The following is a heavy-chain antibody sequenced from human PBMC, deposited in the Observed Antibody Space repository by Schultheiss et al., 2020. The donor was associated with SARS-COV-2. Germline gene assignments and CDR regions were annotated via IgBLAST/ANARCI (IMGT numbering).Heavy chain of an antibody. Sequence: GESLKISCAASGFTFSDYYMSWIRQAPGKGLEWVSAISGSGGSTYYADSVKGRFTISRDNSKNTLYLQMNSLRAEDTAVYYCAKGRYDSSGYYLYYYYYGMDVWGQGTTVTVSS. J-gene: IGHJ6*02. CDR3: AKGRYDSSGYYLYYYYYGMDV. D-gene: IGHD3-22*01. CDR1: GFTFSDYY. V-gene: IGHV3-23*01. CDR2: ISGSGGST.